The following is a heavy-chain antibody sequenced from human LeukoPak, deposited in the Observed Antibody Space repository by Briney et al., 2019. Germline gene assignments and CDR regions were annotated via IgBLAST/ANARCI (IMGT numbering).Heavy chain of an antibody. V-gene: IGHV3-64*01. J-gene: IGHJ4*02. CDR3: ARYSGSYDY. Sequence: PGGSLRLSCAGSGFTFSSYAMHWVRQAPGKGLEYVSAINSNGGSTYYANSVKGRFTISRDNSKNTLYLQMGSLRAEDMAVYYCARYSGSYDYWGQGTLSPSPQ. CDR1: GFTFSSYA. D-gene: IGHD1-26*01. CDR2: INSNGGST.